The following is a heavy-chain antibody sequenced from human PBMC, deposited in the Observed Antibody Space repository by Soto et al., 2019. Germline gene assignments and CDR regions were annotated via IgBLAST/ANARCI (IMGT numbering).Heavy chain of an antibody. D-gene: IGHD3-3*01. CDR2: IYYSGST. V-gene: IGHV4-39*01. CDR1: GGSISSSSYY. Sequence: SETLSLTCTVSGGSISSSSYYWGWIRQPPGKGLEWIGSIYYSGSTYYNPSLKSRVTISVDTSKNQFSLKLSSVTAADTAVYYCARYYDFWSGDLRNSYYYYGLDFWGQGTTVSVSS. CDR3: ARYYDFWSGDLRNSYYYYGLDF. J-gene: IGHJ6*02.